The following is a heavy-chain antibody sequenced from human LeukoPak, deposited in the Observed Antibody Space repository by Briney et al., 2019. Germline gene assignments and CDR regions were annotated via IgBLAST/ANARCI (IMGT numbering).Heavy chain of an antibody. J-gene: IGHJ2*01. CDR1: GGSVSSGSYY. CDR2: IYYSGST. V-gene: IGHV4-61*01. D-gene: IGHD2-15*01. CDR3: ARDIGCSGDSCYHRPLLFDL. Sequence: SETLSLTCTVSGGSVSSGSYYWSWIRQPPGKGLEWIGYIYYSGSTNYNPSLKSRVTISVDTSKNQFSLKLSSVTAADTAVYYCARDIGCSGDSCYHRPLLFDLWGRGTLVTVSS.